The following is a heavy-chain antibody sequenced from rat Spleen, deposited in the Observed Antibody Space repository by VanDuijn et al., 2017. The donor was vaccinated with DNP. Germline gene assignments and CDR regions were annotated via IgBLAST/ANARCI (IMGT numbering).Heavy chain of an antibody. CDR1: GFTFSSYW. V-gene: IGHV5-58*01. CDR3: ATSLSGRA. J-gene: IGHJ2*01. CDR2: IKTDGGST. D-gene: IGHD5-1*01. Sequence: EVQLVETGGGLVQPGRSLKLSCVASGFTFSSYWMYWIRQAPGKGLEWVASIKTDGGSTYYPDSVKGRFTISRDDAKSTLYLQMDSLRSEDTATYYCATSLSGRAWGQGVMVTVSS.